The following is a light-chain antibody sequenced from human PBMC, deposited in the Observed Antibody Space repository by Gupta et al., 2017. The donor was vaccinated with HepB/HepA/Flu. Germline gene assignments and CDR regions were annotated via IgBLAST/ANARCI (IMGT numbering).Light chain of an antibody. V-gene: IGLV3-1*01. CDR2: QDT. Sequence: SYELTQPPSVSVSPGETASITCSGDKLGDKYVCWYQQRPGQSPVLVIYQDTKRPSGIPERFSGSNYGKTAHMNIGWTQAMEDAYYFCTEWDSNTYVFGTGTKVTVL. CDR1: KLGDKY. CDR3: TEWDSNTYV. J-gene: IGLJ1*01.